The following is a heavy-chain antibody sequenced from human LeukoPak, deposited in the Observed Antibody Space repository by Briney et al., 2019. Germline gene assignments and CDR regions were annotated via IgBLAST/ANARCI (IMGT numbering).Heavy chain of an antibody. D-gene: IGHD2-15*01. CDR2: ISYDGSNK. CDR1: GFTFSSSA. CDR3: AKAYCSGGSCIDY. J-gene: IGHJ4*02. Sequence: GGSLRLSCAASGFTFSSSAMSWVRQAPGKGLEWVAVISYDGSNKYYADSVKGRFTISRDNSKNTLYLQMNSLRAEDTAVYYCAKAYCSGGSCIDYWGQGIMVTVSS. V-gene: IGHV3-30*18.